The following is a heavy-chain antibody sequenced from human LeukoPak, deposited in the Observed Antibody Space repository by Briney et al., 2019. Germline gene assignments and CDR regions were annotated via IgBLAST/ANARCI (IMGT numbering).Heavy chain of an antibody. V-gene: IGHV3-23*01. Sequence: GGSLRLSCAASGFTFSSYAMTWVRQAPGKGLEWVSGISGRGGITFYADSVKGRFTVSRDNSKNTLYVQMNSLRAEDTAVYYCAKDRGYDFSYGMDVWGQGTTVTVSS. CDR1: GFTFSSYA. J-gene: IGHJ6*02. CDR2: ISGRGGIT. CDR3: AKDRGYDFSYGMDV. D-gene: IGHD5-12*01.